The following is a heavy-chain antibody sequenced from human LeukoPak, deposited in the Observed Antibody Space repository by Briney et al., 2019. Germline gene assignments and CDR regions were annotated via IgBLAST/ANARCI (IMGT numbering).Heavy chain of an antibody. D-gene: IGHD3-9*01. CDR3: ARHSGYDILTGYYPWYFDY. Sequence: ASVKVSCKASGYTFTSYGISWVRQAPGQGLEWMGWISAYNGNTNYAQKLQGRVTMTADTSTSTAYMELRSLRSDDTAVYYCARHSGYDILTGYYPWYFDYWGQGTLVTVSS. V-gene: IGHV1-18*01. CDR1: GYTFTSYG. J-gene: IGHJ4*02. CDR2: ISAYNGNT.